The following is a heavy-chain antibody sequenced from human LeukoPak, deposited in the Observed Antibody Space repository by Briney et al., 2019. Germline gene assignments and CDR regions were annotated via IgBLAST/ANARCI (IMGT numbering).Heavy chain of an antibody. Sequence: GGSLRLSCAASGFTVRSNYMSWVRQAPGKGLEWVSIIYGGGSVFYADSVKGRFTISRDNSKNTLHLQMNSLRGEDTAVYYCARGGSYLSAFDIWGQGTMVTVSS. J-gene: IGHJ3*02. V-gene: IGHV3-53*01. CDR2: IYGGGSV. CDR1: GFTVRSNY. D-gene: IGHD1-26*01. CDR3: ARGGSYLSAFDI.